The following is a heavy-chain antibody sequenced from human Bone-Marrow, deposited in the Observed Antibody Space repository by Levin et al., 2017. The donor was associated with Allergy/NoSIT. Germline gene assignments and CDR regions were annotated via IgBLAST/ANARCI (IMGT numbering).Heavy chain of an antibody. CDR1: GFTFSSYA. CDR2: ISGSGGST. Sequence: ASVKVSCAASGFTFSSYAMSWVRQAPGKGLEWVSAISGSGGSTYYADSVKGRFTISRDNSKNTLYLQMNSLRAEDTAVYYCGGYSYGGTADYWGQGTLVTVSS. CDR3: GGYSYGGTADY. J-gene: IGHJ4*02. D-gene: IGHD5-18*01. V-gene: IGHV3-23*01.